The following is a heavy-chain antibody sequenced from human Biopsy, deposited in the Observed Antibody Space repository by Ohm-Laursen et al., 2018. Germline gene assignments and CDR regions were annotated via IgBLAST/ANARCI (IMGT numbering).Heavy chain of an antibody. CDR2: ASYSGYT. V-gene: IGHV4-59*08. CDR3: ARLGNFWNAEDGLDL. CDR1: DDSIRNFY. J-gene: IGHJ3*01. Sequence: TLSLTYTVSDDSIRNFYWTWIRQPPGQGLEWIGHASYSGYTNYNPSLKSRITISVDTSKNHFSLNLSSVTAADTAVYSCARLGNFWNAEDGLDLWGLGTMVTVSS. D-gene: IGHD3-3*01.